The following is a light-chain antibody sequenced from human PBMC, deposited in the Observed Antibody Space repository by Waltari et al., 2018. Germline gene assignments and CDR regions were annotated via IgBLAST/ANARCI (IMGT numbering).Light chain of an antibody. CDR3: QQYYTTPCT. CDR1: QSVLSSTNSNNY. CDR2: WAS. Sequence: DIVLTQSPASLALSPGERATISCRSSQSVLSSTNSNNYLAWDQQRPGQPPKLLFYWASTRVSGVPDRFDGSGSGTDFTLTISSLQAEDLAVYYCQQYYTTPCTFGQGTRLEIK. J-gene: IGKJ2*02. V-gene: IGKV4-1*01.